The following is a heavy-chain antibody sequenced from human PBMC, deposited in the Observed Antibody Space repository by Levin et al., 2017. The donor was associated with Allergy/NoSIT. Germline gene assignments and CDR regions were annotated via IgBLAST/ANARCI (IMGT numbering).Heavy chain of an antibody. V-gene: IGHV3-30*18. CDR2: ISYDGSHK. CDR3: AKGNYDFWSGYYGMDV. Sequence: PGGSLRLSCAASGFTFRSYGMHWVRQAPGKGLEWVAVISYDGSHKYYADSVKGRFTISRDNSKSTLYLQMNSLRPEDTAVFYCAKGNYDFWSGYYGMDVWGQGTTVTVSS. J-gene: IGHJ6*02. D-gene: IGHD3-3*01. CDR1: GFTFRSYG.